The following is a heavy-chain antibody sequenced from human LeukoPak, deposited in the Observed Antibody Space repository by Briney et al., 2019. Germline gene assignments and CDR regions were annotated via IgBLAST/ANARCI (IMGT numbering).Heavy chain of an antibody. CDR1: GFTFSSYG. J-gene: IGHJ6*02. CDR2: IWYDGSNK. CDR3: ARMATPQRVYGMDV. Sequence: GRSLRLSCAASGFTFSSYGMHWVRQAPGKGLEWVAVIWYDGSNKYYADSVKGRFTISRDNSKNTLYLQMNSLRAEDTAVYYCARMATPQRVYGMDVWGQGTTVTVSS. V-gene: IGHV3-33*01. D-gene: IGHD5-24*01.